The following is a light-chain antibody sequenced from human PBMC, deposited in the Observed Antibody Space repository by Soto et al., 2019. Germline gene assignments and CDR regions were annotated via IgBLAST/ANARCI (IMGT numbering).Light chain of an antibody. CDR2: EVT. Sequence: QSALTQPASVSGSPGQSITIFCSGTSSDFGAYNYVSWYQQHPGKAPKLMIYEVTNRPSGVSNRFSGSKSGNTASLTVSGLQADDEADYYCSSYTTTNVLFGGGTKLTVL. V-gene: IGLV2-14*01. CDR3: SSYTTTNVL. J-gene: IGLJ2*01. CDR1: SSDFGAYNY.